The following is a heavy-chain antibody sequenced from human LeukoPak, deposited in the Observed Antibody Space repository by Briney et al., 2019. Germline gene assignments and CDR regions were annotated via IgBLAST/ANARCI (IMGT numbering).Heavy chain of an antibody. V-gene: IGHV4-4*07. CDR1: GDSISSYY. CDR3: ATTTTYYDFWSGYYTYGMDV. CDR2: IYTSGST. J-gene: IGHJ6*02. D-gene: IGHD3-3*01. Sequence: SETLSLTCTVSGDSISSYYWTWIRQPAGKGLEWIGRIYTSGSTNYNPSLKSRVTMSVDTSKNQFSLNLNSVTAADTAVYYCATTTTYYDFWSGYYTYGMDVWGQGTTVTVSS.